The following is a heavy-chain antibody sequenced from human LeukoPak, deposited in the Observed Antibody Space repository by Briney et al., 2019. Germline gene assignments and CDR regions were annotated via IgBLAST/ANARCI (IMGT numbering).Heavy chain of an antibody. V-gene: IGHV1-18*01. CDR3: AMDDSSSCT. CDR2: ISAYNGNT. J-gene: IGHJ4*02. CDR1: GYTFTSYG. D-gene: IGHD6-13*01. Sequence: GASVKVSCKASGYTFTSYGISWVRQAPGQGLEWMGWISAYNGNTNYAQKLQGRVTVTTDTSTSTAYMGLRSLRSDDTAVYYCAMDDSSSCTWGQGTLVTVSS.